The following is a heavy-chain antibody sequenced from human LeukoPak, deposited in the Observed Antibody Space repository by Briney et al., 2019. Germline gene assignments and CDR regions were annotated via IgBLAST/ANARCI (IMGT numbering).Heavy chain of an antibody. Sequence: GGTLRLSCAASGFTFSSYGMSWVRQAPGKGLEWVSAISGSGGSTYYADSVKGRFTISRDNSKNTQYLQMNSLRAEDTAVYYCAGNSLTRDLGYWGQGTLVTVSS. V-gene: IGHV3-23*01. CDR3: AGNSLTRDLGY. D-gene: IGHD4-23*01. J-gene: IGHJ4*02. CDR2: ISGSGGST. CDR1: GFTFSSYG.